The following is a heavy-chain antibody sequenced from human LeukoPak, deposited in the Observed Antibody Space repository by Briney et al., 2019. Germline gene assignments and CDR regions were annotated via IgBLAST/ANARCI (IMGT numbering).Heavy chain of an antibody. CDR3: AKGESSGNYYSGYDY. CDR2: INGRGGST. D-gene: IGHD1-26*01. V-gene: IGHV3-23*01. CDR1: GFTFSNYA. Sequence: GGSLRLSCAASGFTFSNYAMSWVRQAPGQGLEWVSAINGRGGSTFYADSVMGRFSISRDNSKNTLYLQMNSLRVEDTAVYYCAKGESSGNYYSGYDYWGQGTLVTVSS. J-gene: IGHJ4*02.